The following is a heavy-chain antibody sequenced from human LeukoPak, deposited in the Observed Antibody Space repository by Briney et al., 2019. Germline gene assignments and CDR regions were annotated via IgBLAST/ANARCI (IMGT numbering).Heavy chain of an antibody. Sequence: SETLSLTCAVSGYSISSGYYWGWIRQPPGTGLEWIGSIYHSGSTYYNPSLKSRVTISIDKAKNQFPLKLTSVTAADTAVYYCARLRHLDIDYWGQGTLVTVSS. CDR1: GYSISSGYY. CDR2: IYHSGST. D-gene: IGHD3-9*01. CDR3: ARLRHLDIDY. V-gene: IGHV4-38-2*01. J-gene: IGHJ4*02.